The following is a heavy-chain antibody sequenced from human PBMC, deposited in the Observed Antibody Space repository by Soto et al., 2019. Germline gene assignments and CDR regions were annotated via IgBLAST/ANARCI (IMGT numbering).Heavy chain of an antibody. D-gene: IGHD4-17*01. Sequence: QVQLVQSGAEVKKPGASVKVSCKASGYTFTSYGISWVRQAPGQGLEWMGWISAYNCNTNYAQKLQGRVTMTTDTSTTTAYMALRSLRSDDTAVYYCARDWETTVTTQPDYWGQGTLVTVSS. CDR2: ISAYNCNT. CDR1: GYTFTSYG. V-gene: IGHV1-18*01. J-gene: IGHJ4*02. CDR3: ARDWETTVTTQPDY.